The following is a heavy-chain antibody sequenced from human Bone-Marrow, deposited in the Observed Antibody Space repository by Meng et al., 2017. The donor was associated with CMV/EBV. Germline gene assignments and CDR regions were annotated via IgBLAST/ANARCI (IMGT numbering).Heavy chain of an antibody. Sequence: GESLKISCAASGFTVSSNYMSWVRQAPGKGLEWVSSISSSSTYIFYAESVKGRFTISRDNAKESLYLQMNSLRAEDTAMYYCARDLSITLVRGVARWGQGTLVTVSS. J-gene: IGHJ4*02. CDR1: GFTVSSNY. V-gene: IGHV3-21*01. CDR2: ISSSSTYI. CDR3: ARDLSITLVRGVAR. D-gene: IGHD3-10*01.